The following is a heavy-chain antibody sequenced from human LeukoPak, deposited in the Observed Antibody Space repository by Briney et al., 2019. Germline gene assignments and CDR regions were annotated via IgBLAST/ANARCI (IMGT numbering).Heavy chain of an antibody. CDR2: INPSGCST. D-gene: IGHD4-17*01. J-gene: IGHJ6*02. Sequence: ASVKVSFKGSGYTFTTYYMHWVRQPPGQGLEWMGIINPSGCSTRYAQKLQGRVTMTRDTSTSTVYMELSSLISEDTAVYYCASYHHRDFGDYYGMDVWGQGTTVTVSS. V-gene: IGHV1-46*04. CDR3: ASYHHRDFGDYYGMDV. CDR1: GYTFTTYY.